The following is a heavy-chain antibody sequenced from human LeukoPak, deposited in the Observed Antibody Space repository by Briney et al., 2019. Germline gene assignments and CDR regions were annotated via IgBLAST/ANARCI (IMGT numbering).Heavy chain of an antibody. CDR3: TKDSQGSYDGFWYGTYGMDV. D-gene: IGHD3-16*01. CDR1: GFTFYTYA. J-gene: IGHJ6*02. V-gene: IGHV3-23*01. CDR2: ISGSGDNT. Sequence: SGGSLRLSCAASGFTFYTYAMTWVRQAPGKGLEWVSSISGSGDNTYYADSVKGRFTVSRDNSKNTLYLQMNSLRAEDTAVYYCTKDSQGSYDGFWYGTYGMDVWGQGTTVTVSS.